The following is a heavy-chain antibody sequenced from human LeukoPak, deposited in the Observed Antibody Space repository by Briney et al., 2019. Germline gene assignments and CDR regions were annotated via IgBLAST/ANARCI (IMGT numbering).Heavy chain of an antibody. CDR1: AGSISYYY. D-gene: IGHD2-2*02. Sequence: PSETLSLTCTVSAGSISYYYWSWIRQSAGKGLEWIGRIYTTGSTNYNPSLKSRVTMSVDTSKNQFSLKLSSVTAADTAVYYCARDSDCSSPTCYKADAFDFWGQGTMVTVSS. V-gene: IGHV4-4*07. CDR2: IYTTGST. CDR3: ARDSDCSSPTCYKADAFDF. J-gene: IGHJ3*01.